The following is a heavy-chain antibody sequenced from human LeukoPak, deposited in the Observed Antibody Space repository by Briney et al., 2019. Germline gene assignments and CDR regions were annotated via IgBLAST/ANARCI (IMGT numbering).Heavy chain of an antibody. CDR2: IYYSGST. CDR1: GGSISSYY. D-gene: IGHD3-3*01. V-gene: IGHV4-59*01. J-gene: IGHJ3*02. CDR3: ASFGGHVPLEWLDVAFDI. Sequence: SETLSLTCTVSGGSISSYYWSWIRQPPGKGLEWIGYIYYSGSTNYNPSLKSRVTISVDTSKNQFSLKLSSVTAADTAVYYCASFGGHVPLEWLDVAFDIWGQGTMVTVSS.